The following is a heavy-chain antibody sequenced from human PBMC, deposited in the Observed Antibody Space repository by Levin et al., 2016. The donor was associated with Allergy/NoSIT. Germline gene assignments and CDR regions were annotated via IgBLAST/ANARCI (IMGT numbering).Heavy chain of an antibody. CDR2: ISGSGDDT. Sequence: GESLKISCVASQFTFTNHPMTWVRQAPGKGLEWLSTISGSGDDTYYADSVKGRFIISRDNSENTLYLQMDNLRGEDTAVYYCARTSYTYVYPYFYYNYIDVWGNGTTVAVSS. CDR1: QFTFTNHP. D-gene: IGHD5-18*01. J-gene: IGHJ6*03. CDR3: ARTSYTYVYPYFYYNYIDV. V-gene: IGHV3-23*01.